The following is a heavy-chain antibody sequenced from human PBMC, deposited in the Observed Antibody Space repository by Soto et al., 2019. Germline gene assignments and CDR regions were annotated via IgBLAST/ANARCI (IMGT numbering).Heavy chain of an antibody. J-gene: IGHJ3*01. V-gene: IGHV6-1*01. Sequence: QVQLQQSGPGLVKPPQTLSLTCAISGDSVSSNSAAWNWIRQSPSRGLEWLGRTSYRTKWTNDYAVSVKSRITINPDTSKNQCSLRLLSVTPEDTAVYYCTRAGVHAFDVWGQGTVVTVSS. CDR1: GDSVSSNSAA. CDR3: TRAGVHAFDV. CDR2: TSYRTKWTN.